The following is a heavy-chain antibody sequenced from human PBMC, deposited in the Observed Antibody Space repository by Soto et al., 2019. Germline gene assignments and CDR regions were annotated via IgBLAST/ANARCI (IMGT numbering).Heavy chain of an antibody. CDR3: ARDYYGMDV. CDR1: GGSISSGGYS. V-gene: IGHV4-30-2*06. CDR2: TYQSGSA. J-gene: IGHJ6*02. Sequence: QLQLQESGSGLVKPSQTLSLTCTVSGGSISSGGYSWTWIRQSPGKGLEWIGYTYQSGSAYYNPSLESRVTISVDRSKNQFSLNLTSVPAADTAGYYCARDYYGMDVWGQGTTVTVSS.